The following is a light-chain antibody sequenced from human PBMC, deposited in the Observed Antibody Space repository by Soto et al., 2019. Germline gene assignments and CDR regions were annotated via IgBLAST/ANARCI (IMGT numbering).Light chain of an antibody. J-gene: IGKJ1*01. CDR1: QSLVHSDANTY. CDR2: KIS. CDR3: MQATQLST. Sequence: DIVMTQTPLSSPVTLGQPASISCRSSQSLVHSDANTYLSWLQQRPGQPPRLLLYKISNRFSGVPDGFSGSGAGTDFTLKISRVEAEDVGVYYCMQATQLSTCGQGTKVEIK. V-gene: IGKV2-24*01.